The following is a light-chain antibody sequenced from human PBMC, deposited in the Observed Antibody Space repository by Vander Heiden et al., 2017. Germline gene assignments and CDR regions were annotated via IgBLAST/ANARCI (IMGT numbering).Light chain of an antibody. CDR2: QDS. Sequence: HDPTYPPSASMSPPHTANTTCSGGNLGNKYACWYQQKPGQSPVLVIYQDSKRPSGIPERFSGSNSGNTATLTISGTQAMDEADYYCQAWDSSTWVFGGGTKLTVL. J-gene: IGLJ3*02. CDR3: QAWDSSTWV. V-gene: IGLV3-1*01. CDR1: NLGNKY.